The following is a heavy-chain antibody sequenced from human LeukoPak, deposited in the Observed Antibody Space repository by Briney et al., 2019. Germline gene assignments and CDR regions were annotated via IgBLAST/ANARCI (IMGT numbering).Heavy chain of an antibody. CDR2: INPNSGGT. CDR3: ARTPYYGSGSYSY. D-gene: IGHD3-10*01. CDR1: GYTFTGYY. Sequence: ASVKISCKASGYTFTGYYMHWVRQAPGQGLEWMGWINPNSGGTNYAQKFQGRVTMTRDTSISTAYMELSRLRSDDTVVYYCARTPYYGSGSYSYWGQETLVTVSS. J-gene: IGHJ4*02. V-gene: IGHV1-2*02.